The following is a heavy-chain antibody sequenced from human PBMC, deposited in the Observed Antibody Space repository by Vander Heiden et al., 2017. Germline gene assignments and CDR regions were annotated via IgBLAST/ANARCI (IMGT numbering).Heavy chain of an antibody. Sequence: EVQLVESGGGLVQLGGSLRLSCAASALTFSAHSMDGVPQAPGKGLDWVGRVSNKVNSSTTEYAASVKGRFTISRDDSKNSLYLERNSLRIEDTALYYCTRGYSGVSIYAFDIWGHGTMVTVSS. J-gene: IGHJ3*02. CDR1: ALTFSAHS. V-gene: IGHV3-72*01. CDR2: VSNKVNSSTT. D-gene: IGHD6-19*01. CDR3: TRGYSGVSIYAFDI.